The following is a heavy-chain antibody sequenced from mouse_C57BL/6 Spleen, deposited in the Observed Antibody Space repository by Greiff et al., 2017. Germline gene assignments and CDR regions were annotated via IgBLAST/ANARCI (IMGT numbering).Heavy chain of an antibody. Sequence: VQLQQSGAELVKPGASVTLSCTASGFNIKDYYMHWVKQRTEQGLEWIGRIDPEDGATKYAPKFQGKATITADTSSNTAYLQLSSLTSEDTAVDYCARYSGTGRFAYWGQGTLVTVSA. J-gene: IGHJ3*01. V-gene: IGHV14-2*01. D-gene: IGHD4-1*01. CDR1: GFNIKDYY. CDR2: IDPEDGAT. CDR3: ARYSGTGRFAY.